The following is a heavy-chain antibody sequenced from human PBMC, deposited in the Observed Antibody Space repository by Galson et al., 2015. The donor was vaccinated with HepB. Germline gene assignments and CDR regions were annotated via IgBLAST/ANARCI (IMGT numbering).Heavy chain of an antibody. Sequence: ETLSLTCTVSGGSISSSSYYWGWIRQPPGKGLEWIGSIYYSGSTYYNPSLKSRVTISVDTSKNQFSLKLSSVTAADTAVYYCARQQLVPSGPYYFDYWGQGTLVTVSS. CDR3: ARQQLVPSGPYYFDY. J-gene: IGHJ4*02. CDR2: IYYSGST. V-gene: IGHV4-39*01. CDR1: GGSISSSSYY. D-gene: IGHD6-13*01.